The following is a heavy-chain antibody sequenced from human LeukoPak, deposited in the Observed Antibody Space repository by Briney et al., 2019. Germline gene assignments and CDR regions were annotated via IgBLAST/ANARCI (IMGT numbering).Heavy chain of an antibody. CDR2: IHPSGDT. Sequence: TSQTLSLTCSVSGGSISSGSYYWSWIRHPAGKALEWIGRIHPSGDTNHNPSLRSRVTISLDTSRNQFSMKVCSVTDADTAIYYCAREATPKGGYSPGWGDQWGQGTLVTVSS. D-gene: IGHD5-18*01. J-gene: IGHJ4*02. CDR1: GGSISSGSYY. V-gene: IGHV4-61*02. CDR3: AREATPKGGYSPGWGDQ.